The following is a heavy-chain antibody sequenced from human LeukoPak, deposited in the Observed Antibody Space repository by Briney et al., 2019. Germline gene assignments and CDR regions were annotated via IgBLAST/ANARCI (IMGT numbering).Heavy chain of an antibody. CDR3: ARDDCGGDCYYYYYYMDV. Sequence: PGGSLRLSCAASGFTFSSYGMHWVRQAPGKGLEWIGRIYYSGSTYYNPSLKSRVTISVDTSKNQFSLKLSSVTAADTAVYYCARDDCGGDCYYYYYYMDVWGKGTTVTVSS. CDR2: IYYSGST. D-gene: IGHD2-21*02. V-gene: IGHV4-39*07. J-gene: IGHJ6*03. CDR1: GFTFSSYG.